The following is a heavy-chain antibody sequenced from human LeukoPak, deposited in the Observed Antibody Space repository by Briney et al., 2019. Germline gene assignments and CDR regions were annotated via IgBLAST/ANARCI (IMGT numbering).Heavy chain of an antibody. CDR2: IRYDGSNK. Sequence: GGSLRLSCAASGFTFSSYGMHWVRQAPGKGLEWVAFIRYDGSNKYYADSVKGRFTISRDNSKNTLYLQMNSLRAEDTAVYYCAKINPGRGIAARPDLDYWGQGTLVTVSS. V-gene: IGHV3-30*02. CDR3: AKINPGRGIAARPDLDY. D-gene: IGHD6-6*01. J-gene: IGHJ4*02. CDR1: GFTFSSYG.